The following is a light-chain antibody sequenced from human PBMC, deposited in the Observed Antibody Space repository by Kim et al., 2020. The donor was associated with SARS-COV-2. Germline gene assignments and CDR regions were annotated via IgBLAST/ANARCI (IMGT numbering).Light chain of an antibody. J-gene: IGLJ2*01. V-gene: IGLV2-23*02. CDR3: CSYAGSSTLV. Sequence: GRSITLSCTGTSSDVGSYNLVSWYQQHPGKAPKLMIYEVSKRPSGVSNRFSGSKSGNTASLTISGLQAEDEADYYCCSYAGSSTLVFGGGTQLTVL. CDR2: EVS. CDR1: SSDVGSYNL.